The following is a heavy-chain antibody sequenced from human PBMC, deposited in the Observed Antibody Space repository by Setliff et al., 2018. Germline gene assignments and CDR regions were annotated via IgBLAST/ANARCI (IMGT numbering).Heavy chain of an antibody. J-gene: IGHJ4*02. CDR3: ARTCSGSGCYAGLES. D-gene: IGHD2-15*01. V-gene: IGHV3-48*03. CDR2: ISNGGGAV. CDR1: GFTFSNYE. Sequence: PGGSLRLSCVASGFTFSNYEFNWVRQAPGKGLEWISYISNGGGAVKYADSVKGRFTISRDNAKSSLYLQMNSLRAEDTAVYYCARTCSGSGCYAGLESWGQGTPVTVSS.